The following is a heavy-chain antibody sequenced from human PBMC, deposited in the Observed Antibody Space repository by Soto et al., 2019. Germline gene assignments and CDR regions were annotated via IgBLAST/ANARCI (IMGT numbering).Heavy chain of an antibody. J-gene: IGHJ4*02. CDR3: ARNPSGSSFDS. Sequence: QVQLVQSGVEVKKPGASVKVSCQASGYTFLSYGISWVRQAPGQGLEWVGWISAYSGNTDYAQRLQDRVTLTTDTSTSTAYMELRNLRSDDMAVYYCARNPSGSSFDSWGQGTLVTVSS. CDR2: ISAYSGNT. CDR1: GYTFLSYG. V-gene: IGHV1-18*03. D-gene: IGHD1-26*01.